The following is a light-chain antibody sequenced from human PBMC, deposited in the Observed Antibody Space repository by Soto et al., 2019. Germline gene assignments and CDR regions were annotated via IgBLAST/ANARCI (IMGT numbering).Light chain of an antibody. CDR3: KEYNRAPHT. V-gene: IGKV1-27*01. CDR1: QGISNY. J-gene: IGKJ2*01. Sequence: DIQMTQSPSSLSASVGDRVTITCRASQGISNYLAWYQQKPGKVPKLLIYAASTLQSGVPSRFSGSGSVTDFSLAISSLQPEDVSTYYCKEYNRAPHTFGQGTKLEIK. CDR2: AAS.